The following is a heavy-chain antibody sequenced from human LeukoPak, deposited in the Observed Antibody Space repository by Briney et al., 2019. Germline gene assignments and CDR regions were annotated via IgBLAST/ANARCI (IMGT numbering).Heavy chain of an antibody. CDR3: ARVAGTSGYSYGFPYFDY. CDR2: IYSGGGT. CDR1: GFTVSSNY. J-gene: IGHJ4*02. D-gene: IGHD5-18*01. Sequence: PGGSLRLSCAASGFTVSSNYMSWVRQAPGKGLEWVSVIYSGGGTYYADSVKGRFTISRDNSRNTLFLQMNSLRAEDTAVYYCARVAGTSGYSYGFPYFDYWGQGTLVTVSS. V-gene: IGHV3-53*01.